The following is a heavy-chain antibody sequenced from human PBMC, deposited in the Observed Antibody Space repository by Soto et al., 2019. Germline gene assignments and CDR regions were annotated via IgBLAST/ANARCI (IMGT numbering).Heavy chain of an antibody. CDR3: ARGKPSGYRFGPRNFFYYGLDV. D-gene: IGHD5-18*01. CDR1: GFTFTRYS. J-gene: IGHJ6*02. Sequence: GGSLRLSCAASGFTFTRYSMNWVRQAPGKGLEWVSSISSTTNYIYYADSMKGRFTVSRDNAKNSVYLEMNSLSAEDTAVYFCARGKPSGYRFGPRNFFYYGLDVWGPGTTVTVSS. CDR2: ISSTTNYI. V-gene: IGHV3-21*01.